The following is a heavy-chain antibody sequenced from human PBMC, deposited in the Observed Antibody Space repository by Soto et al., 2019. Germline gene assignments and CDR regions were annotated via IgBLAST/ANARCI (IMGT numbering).Heavy chain of an antibody. D-gene: IGHD3-10*01. V-gene: IGHV1-3*01. CDR1: GYAFTSYA. CDR3: ARDRKLLWFGELSPYYFDY. J-gene: IGHJ4*02. Sequence: ASVKVSCKASGYAFTSYAMHWVRQAPGQRLEWMGWINAGNGNTKYSQKFQGRVTITRDTSASTAYMELSSLRSEDTAVYYCARDRKLLWFGELSPYYFDYWGQGTLVTVSS. CDR2: INAGNGNT.